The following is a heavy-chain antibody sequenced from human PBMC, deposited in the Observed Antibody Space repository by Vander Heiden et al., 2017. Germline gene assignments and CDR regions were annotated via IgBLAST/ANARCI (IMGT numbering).Heavy chain of an antibody. D-gene: IGHD3-22*01. CDR1: GFTFSSYS. J-gene: IGHJ4*02. CDR2: ISSSSSYI. CDR3: ARDLGYYYDSSGYYVG. V-gene: IGHV3-21*01. Sequence: EVQLVESGGGLVKPGGSLRLSCAASGFTFSSYSMNWVRQAPGKGLEWVSSISSSSSYIYYADSVKGRFTISRDNAKNSLYLQMNSLRAEDTAVYYCARDLGYYYDSSGYYVGWGQGTLVTVSS.